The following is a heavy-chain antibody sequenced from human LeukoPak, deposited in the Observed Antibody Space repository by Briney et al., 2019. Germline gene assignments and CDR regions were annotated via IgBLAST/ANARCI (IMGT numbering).Heavy chain of an antibody. J-gene: IGHJ4*02. CDR1: GFTFSSYE. V-gene: IGHV3-48*03. Sequence: GGPLRLSCAASGFTFSSYETNWVPQAPGKGLEWVSYISSSCSTIYYADSVKGRFPIPRDNAKTSLYLQMNSLRAEDTAVYYCVRVDYGRFDYGGQGTLVTVSS. D-gene: IGHD4-17*01. CDR2: ISSSCSTI. CDR3: VRVDYGRFDY.